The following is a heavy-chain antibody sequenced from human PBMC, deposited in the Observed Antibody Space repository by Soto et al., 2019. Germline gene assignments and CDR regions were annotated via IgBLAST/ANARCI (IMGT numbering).Heavy chain of an antibody. D-gene: IGHD2-21*02. J-gene: IGHJ5*01. CDR1: GFTFNSYS. CDR2: ISGRGGAI. CDR3: AKKGVVPGGNYWFES. V-gene: IGHV3-23*01. Sequence: EVQLLESGGGLVQPGGSLRLYCAASGFTFNSYSMSWVRQAPGKGLEWVSIISGRGGAIFYADSVKGRFTISRDNSKSTMYLQMNSLRAEDTARYYGAKKGVVPGGNYWFESWGQGTSVTVSS.